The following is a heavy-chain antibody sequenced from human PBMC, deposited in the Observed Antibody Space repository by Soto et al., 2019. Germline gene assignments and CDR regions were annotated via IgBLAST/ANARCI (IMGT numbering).Heavy chain of an antibody. CDR2: ISAYNGNT. Sequence: QVQLVQSGAEVKKPGASVKVSCKASGYTFTSYGISWVRQAPGQGLEWMGWISAYNGNTNYAQKLQGRVTMTTDTSPSTAYMELRSLRSDDTAVYYCAREIILDEQLVPWFDPWGQGTLVTVSS. V-gene: IGHV1-18*01. CDR3: AREIILDEQLVPWFDP. D-gene: IGHD6-13*01. J-gene: IGHJ5*02. CDR1: GYTFTSYG.